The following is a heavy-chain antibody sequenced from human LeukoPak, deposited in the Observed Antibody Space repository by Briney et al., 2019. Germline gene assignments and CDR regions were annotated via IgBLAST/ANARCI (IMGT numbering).Heavy chain of an antibody. CDR2: LTYNMHS. CDR1: GASVSSTSYY. CDR3: ARVAASGTGPDY. J-gene: IGHJ4*02. V-gene: IGHV4-61*01. Sequence: SETLSLTCTVSGASVSSTSYYWSWTRQPPGKGLEWVGFLTYNMHSDYNPSLKSRVTISVDTSKNQFSLRLSSVTAADTAIYYCARVAASGTGPDYWGQGTLVTVSS. D-gene: IGHD6-13*01.